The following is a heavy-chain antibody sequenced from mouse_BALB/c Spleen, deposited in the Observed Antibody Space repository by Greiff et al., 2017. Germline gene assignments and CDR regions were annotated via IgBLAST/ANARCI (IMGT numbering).Heavy chain of an antibody. V-gene: IGHV3-8*02. CDR3: ARGFYYYGSSHWYFEV. CDR2: ISYSGST. J-gene: IGHJ1*01. Sequence: EVKLQESGPSLVKPSQTLSLTCSVTGDSITSGYWNWIRKFPGNKLEYMGYISYSGSTYYNPSLKSRISITRDTSKNQYYLQLNSVTTEDTATYYCARGFYYYGSSHWYFEVWGAGTTVTVSS. D-gene: IGHD1-1*01. CDR1: GDSITSGY.